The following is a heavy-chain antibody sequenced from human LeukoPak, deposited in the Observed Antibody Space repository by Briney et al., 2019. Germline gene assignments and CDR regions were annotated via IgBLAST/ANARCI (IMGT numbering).Heavy chain of an antibody. V-gene: IGHV3-21*06. Sequence: AGGPLRLSCAASGFTFSSYSMVWVRQAPGKGLEWVSSISSGSNYIYYADSVKGRFTISRDNARTSLYLQMNSLRAEDTAVYYCARDKAQDSVYYGMDVWGQGTTVTVSS. CDR2: ISSGSNYI. CDR3: ARDKAQDSVYYGMDV. CDR1: GFTFSSYS. D-gene: IGHD6-6*01. J-gene: IGHJ6*02.